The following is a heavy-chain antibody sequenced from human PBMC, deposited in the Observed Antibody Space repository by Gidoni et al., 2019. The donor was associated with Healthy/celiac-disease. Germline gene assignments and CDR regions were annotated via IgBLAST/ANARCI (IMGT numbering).Heavy chain of an antibody. V-gene: IGHV3-23*01. CDR3: AKDWGSGSYRPDAFDI. Sequence: EVQLLESGGGLVQPGGSLRLSCAASGFSFSGYAMSWVRPAPGKGLEWVSAISGSGGSTYYADSGKGRFTISRDNSKNTLYLQMNSLRAEDTAVYYCAKDWGSGSYRPDAFDIWGQGTMVTVSS. CDR2: ISGSGGST. J-gene: IGHJ3*02. D-gene: IGHD3-10*01. CDR1: GFSFSGYA.